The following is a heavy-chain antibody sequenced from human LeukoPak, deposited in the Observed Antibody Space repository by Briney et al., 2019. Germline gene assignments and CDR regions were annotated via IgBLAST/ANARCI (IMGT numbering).Heavy chain of an antibody. CDR2: ISGSGGST. J-gene: IGHJ5*02. D-gene: IGHD2-15*01. V-gene: IGHV3-23*01. CDR1: GFTFSSYA. Sequence: PGGSLSLSCAASGFTFSSYAMSWVRQAPGKGLEWVSAISGSGGSTYYADSVKGRFTISRDNSKNTLYLQMNSLRAEDTAVYYCAKGYCSGGSCYCFDPWGQGTLVTVSS. CDR3: AKGYCSGGSCYCFDP.